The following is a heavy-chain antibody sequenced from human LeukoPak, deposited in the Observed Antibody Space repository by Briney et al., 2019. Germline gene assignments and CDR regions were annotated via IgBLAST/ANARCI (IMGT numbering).Heavy chain of an antibody. D-gene: IGHD6-19*01. CDR1: GFTFSNAW. CDR2: ISSSGSTI. J-gene: IGHJ4*02. CDR3: AKAIAVAGTSKYYFDY. V-gene: IGHV3-11*01. Sequence: GGSLRLSCAASGFTFSNAWMSWVRQAPGKGLEWVSYISSSGSTIYYADSVKGRFTISRDNAKNSLYLQMNSLRAEDTAVYYCAKAIAVAGTSKYYFDYWGQGTLVTVSS.